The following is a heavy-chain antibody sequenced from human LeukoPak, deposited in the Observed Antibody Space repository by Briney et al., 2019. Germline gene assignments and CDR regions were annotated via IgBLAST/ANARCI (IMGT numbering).Heavy chain of an antibody. J-gene: IGHJ4*02. Sequence: GGSLRLSCAASGFTFSSYWMSWVRQAPGKGLEWVANIKQDGSEKYYVDSVKGRFTISRDNAKNSLYLQMSSLRAEDTAVYYCASDGYSYGPTSFDYWGQGTLVTVSS. CDR2: IKQDGSEK. CDR1: GFTFSSYW. CDR3: ASDGYSYGPTSFDY. V-gene: IGHV3-7*01. D-gene: IGHD5-18*01.